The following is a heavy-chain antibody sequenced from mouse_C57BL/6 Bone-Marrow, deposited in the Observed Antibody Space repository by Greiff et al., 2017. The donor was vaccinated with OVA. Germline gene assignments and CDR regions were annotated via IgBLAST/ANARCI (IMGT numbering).Heavy chain of an antibody. D-gene: IGHD1-1*01. CDR1: GFNIKDDY. CDR3: ASGSRNWYFDV. V-gene: IGHV14-3*01. Sequence: EVQLQQSGAELVRPGASVKLSCTASGFNIKDDYMHWVKQRPEQGLEWIGRIDPANGNTKYAPKFQGKATITADTSSNTAYLQLSSLTSEDTAIYYCASGSRNWYFDVWGTGTTVPVSS. J-gene: IGHJ1*03. CDR2: IDPANGNT.